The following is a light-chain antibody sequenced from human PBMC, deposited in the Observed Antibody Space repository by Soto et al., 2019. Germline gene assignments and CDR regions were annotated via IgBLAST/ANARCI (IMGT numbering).Light chain of an antibody. CDR3: QQYNNWPLT. Sequence: EIVMRQSPATLSVSPRKRATLSCRASQSMSSVLAWYQQKPGQAPRILIYGASTRATGIPARFSGSGSGTEFTLTISSLLSEDFAVYYCQQYNNWPLTFGPGTKVDMK. CDR1: QSMSSV. J-gene: IGKJ3*01. V-gene: IGKV3-15*01. CDR2: GAS.